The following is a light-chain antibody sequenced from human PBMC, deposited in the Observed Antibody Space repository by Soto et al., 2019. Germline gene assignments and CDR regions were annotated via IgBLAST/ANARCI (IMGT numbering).Light chain of an antibody. CDR3: QQYNDWPPT. CDR2: AAS. V-gene: IGKV3-15*01. J-gene: IGKJ1*01. CDR1: QSVRSN. Sequence: EILMTQSPASLSVSAGERVTLSCRASQSVRSNLAWYQQKPGQSPRLLIYAASTRATGLPARFTGSGSGTEFTLTISSLQSEDFAVYFCQQYNDWPPTFGQGANVEI.